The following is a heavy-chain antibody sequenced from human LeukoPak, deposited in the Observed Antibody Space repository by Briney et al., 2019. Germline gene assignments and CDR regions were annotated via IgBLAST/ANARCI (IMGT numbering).Heavy chain of an antibody. CDR1: GGSFSGDY. D-gene: IGHD2-15*01. CDR3: ARARYCSGGSCKYFDY. CDR2: INHSGST. Sequence: PSETLSLTCAVYGGSFSGDYWSWIRQPPGKGLEWSGEINHSGSTNYNPSLKSRVTISVDTSKKQVSLKLSSVTAADTAVYYCARARYCSGGSCKYFDYWGQGTLVTVSS. J-gene: IGHJ4*02. V-gene: IGHV4-34*01.